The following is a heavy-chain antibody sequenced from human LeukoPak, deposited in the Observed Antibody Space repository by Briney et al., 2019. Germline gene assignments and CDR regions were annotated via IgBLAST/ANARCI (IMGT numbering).Heavy chain of an antibody. CDR3: ARGYYDSSGWIDY. CDR2: IYHSGST. CDR1: GGSISSGGYY. J-gene: IGHJ4*02. D-gene: IGHD3-22*01. V-gene: IGHV4-30-2*01. Sequence: ALETLSLTCTVSGGSISSGGYYWSWIRQPPGKGLEWIGYIYHSGSTYYNPSLKSRVTISVDRSKNQFSLKLSSVTAADTAVYYCARGYYDSSGWIDYWGQGTLVTVSS.